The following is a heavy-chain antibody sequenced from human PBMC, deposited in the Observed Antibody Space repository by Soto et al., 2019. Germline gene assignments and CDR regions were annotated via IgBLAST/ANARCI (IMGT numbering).Heavy chain of an antibody. D-gene: IGHD5-12*01. J-gene: IGHJ4*02. CDR1: GFTFSSYS. CDR2: ISSSSSYI. CDR3: ARVRSGYDFDY. Sequence: GGSLSLSCAASGFTFSSYSMNWVRQAPGKGLEWVSSISSSSSYIYYADSVKGRFTISRDNAKNSLYLQMNSLRAEDTAVYYCARVRSGYDFDYWGQGTLVTVSS. V-gene: IGHV3-21*01.